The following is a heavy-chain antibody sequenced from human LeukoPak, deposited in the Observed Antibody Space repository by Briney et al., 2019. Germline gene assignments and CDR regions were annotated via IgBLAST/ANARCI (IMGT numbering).Heavy chain of an antibody. CDR1: GYTFTGYY. CDR2: INPNSGGT. J-gene: IGHJ6*04. CDR3: AREYCSSTSCRKIPVLDV. V-gene: IGHV1-2*02. Sequence: ASVKVSCKASGYTFTGYYMHWVRQAPGQGLEWMGWINPNSGGTNYAQKFQGRVTMTRDTSISTAYMELSRLRSDDTAVYYCAREYCSSTSCRKIPVLDVWGKGTTVTVSS. D-gene: IGHD2-2*01.